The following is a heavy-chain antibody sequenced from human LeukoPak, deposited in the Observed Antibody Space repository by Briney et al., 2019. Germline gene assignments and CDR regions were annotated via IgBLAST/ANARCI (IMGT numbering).Heavy chain of an antibody. D-gene: IGHD4-23*01. Sequence: GASVKVSCKASGYTFTSYDISWVRQAPGQGLEWMGRIIPILGITNYAQKFQGRVTITADKSTSTAYMELSSLRSEDTAVYYCARDYGGNSNWFDPWGQGTLVTVSS. J-gene: IGHJ5*02. CDR3: ARDYGGNSNWFDP. V-gene: IGHV1-69*04. CDR2: IIPILGIT. CDR1: GYTFTSYD.